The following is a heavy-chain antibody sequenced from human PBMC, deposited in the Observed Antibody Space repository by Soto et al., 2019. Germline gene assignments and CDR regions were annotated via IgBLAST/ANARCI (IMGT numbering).Heavy chain of an antibody. D-gene: IGHD1-26*01. CDR1: GFTFSSYA. J-gene: IGHJ4*02. CDR3: ARDRRDLVGAIARNFDY. V-gene: IGHV3-30-3*01. Sequence: GGSLRLSCAASGFTFSSYAMHWVRQAPGKGLEWVAVISYDGSNKYYADSVKGRFTISRDNSKNTLYLQMNSLRAEDTAVYYCARDRRDLVGAIARNFDYWGQGTLVTVSS. CDR2: ISYDGSNK.